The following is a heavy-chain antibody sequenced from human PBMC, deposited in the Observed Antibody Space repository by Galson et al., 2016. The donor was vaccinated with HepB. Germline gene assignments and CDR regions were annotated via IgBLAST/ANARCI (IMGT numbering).Heavy chain of an antibody. CDR3: ARVGAVAGTRKASCDYHYGMDV. CDR1: GFTFRSYW. Sequence: SLRLSCAAFGFTFRSYWMTWVRQAPGKGLEWVANIKPDGSETYYVDSVRGRFTISRDNAKNSLYLQMDSLRAEDTAVYYCARVGAVAGTRKASCDYHYGMDVWGQGTTVTVSS. J-gene: IGHJ6*02. D-gene: IGHD6-19*01. CDR2: IKPDGSET. V-gene: IGHV3-7*03.